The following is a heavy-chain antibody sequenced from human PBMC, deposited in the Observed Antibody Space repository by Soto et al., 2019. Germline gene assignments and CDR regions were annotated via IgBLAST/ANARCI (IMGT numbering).Heavy chain of an antibody. D-gene: IGHD5-18*01. Sequence: PGESLKISCKGSGYSFTSYWIGWVRQMPGKGLEWMGIIYPGDSDTRYSPSFQGQVTISADKSISTAYLQWSSLKASDTAMYYCARSVVVAAGDRGYSYGSYYYYGMDVWGQGTTVTVYS. V-gene: IGHV5-51*01. J-gene: IGHJ6*02. CDR3: ARSVVVAAGDRGYSYGSYYYYGMDV. CDR1: GYSFTSYW. CDR2: IYPGDSDT.